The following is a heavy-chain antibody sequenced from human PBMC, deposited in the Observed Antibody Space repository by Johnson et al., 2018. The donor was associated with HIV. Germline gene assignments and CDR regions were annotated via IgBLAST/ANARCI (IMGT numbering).Heavy chain of an antibody. CDR2: IHSGGTT. V-gene: IGHV3-53*01. CDR1: DFTVSGNY. D-gene: IGHD3-10*01. J-gene: IGHJ3*02. CDR3: TRFRPGDGFDI. Sequence: VLLVESGGGLIQPGGSLRLSCAASDFTVSGNYMSWVRQAPGKGLEWVSLIHSGGTTFYADSVRGRFSISREDSKNIAYLQMNGLKNEDTAVYYCTRFRPGDGFDIWGQGTVVTVSS.